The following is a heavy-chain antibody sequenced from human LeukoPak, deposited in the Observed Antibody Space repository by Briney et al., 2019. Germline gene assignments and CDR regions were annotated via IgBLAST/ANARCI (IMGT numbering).Heavy chain of an antibody. V-gene: IGHV3-21*01. D-gene: IGHD6-25*01. J-gene: IGHJ4*02. CDR1: GFTFSSYS. CDR2: ISSDSSHM. CDR3: ARVKEAAAFDY. Sequence: GGSLRLSCAASGFTFSSYSMNWVRQAPGEGLKWVSSISSDSSHMYYADSVKGRFTISRDNAKNSLYLQMNSLRAEETAVYYCARVKEAAAFDYWGQGALVTVSS.